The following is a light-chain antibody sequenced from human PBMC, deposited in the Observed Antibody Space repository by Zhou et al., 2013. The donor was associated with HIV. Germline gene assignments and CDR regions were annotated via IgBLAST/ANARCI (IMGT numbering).Light chain of an antibody. CDR3: QQFYSTLIT. CDR1: QSIITY. J-gene: IGKJ5*01. Sequence: DIQMTQSPSSLSASVGDRVTITCRASQSIITYLNWYQQKPGKAPKLLIYAASSLQSGVPSRFSGSGSGTDFTLTISSLQPEDFATYYCQQFYSTLITFGQGTRLEIK. V-gene: IGKV1-39*01. CDR2: AAS.